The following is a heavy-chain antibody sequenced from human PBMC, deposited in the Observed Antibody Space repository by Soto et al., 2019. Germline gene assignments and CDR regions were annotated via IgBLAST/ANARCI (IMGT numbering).Heavy chain of an antibody. V-gene: IGHV4-59*08. J-gene: IGHJ4*02. Sequence: PSETLSLTCTVSGGSISSYYWSWIRQPPGKGLEWIGYIYYSGSTNYNPSLKSRVTISVDTSKNQFSLKLSSVTAADTAVYYCATNKGSGWYNDFDYWGQGTLVTVSS. D-gene: IGHD6-19*01. CDR1: GGSISSYY. CDR2: IYYSGST. CDR3: ATNKGSGWYNDFDY.